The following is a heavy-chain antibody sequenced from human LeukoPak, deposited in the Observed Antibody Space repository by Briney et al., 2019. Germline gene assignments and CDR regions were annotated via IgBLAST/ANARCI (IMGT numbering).Heavy chain of an antibody. Sequence: SETLSLTCTVSGGSISSYYWSWIRQPAGKGLEWIGRIYTSGSTNYNPSLKSRVTMSVDTSKNQSSLKLSSVTAADTAVYYCARDPIYSNPTVYYYYGMDVWGQGTTVTASS. J-gene: IGHJ6*02. D-gene: IGHD4-11*01. CDR3: ARDPIYSNPTVYYYYGMDV. CDR1: GGSISSYY. CDR2: IYTSGST. V-gene: IGHV4-4*07.